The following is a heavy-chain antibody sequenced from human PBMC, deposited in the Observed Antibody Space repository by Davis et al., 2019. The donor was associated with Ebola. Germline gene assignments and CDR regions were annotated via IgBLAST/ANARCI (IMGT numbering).Heavy chain of an antibody. CDR1: GFTFSSYS. Sequence: GGSLRLSCAASGFTFSSYSMNWVRQAPGKGLEWVAYIASGTRLIYYADSVRGRFTISRDDAKNSLYLQMNSLRDEDTAVYYCARDSEYDYVWGSSRYLYTFDVWGQGTMVIVSS. D-gene: IGHD3-16*02. V-gene: IGHV3-48*02. J-gene: IGHJ3*01. CDR3: ARDSEYDYVWGSSRYLYTFDV. CDR2: IASGTRLI.